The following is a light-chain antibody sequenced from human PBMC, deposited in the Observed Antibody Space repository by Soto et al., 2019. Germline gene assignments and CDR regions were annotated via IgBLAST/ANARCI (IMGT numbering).Light chain of an antibody. J-gene: IGKJ4*01. CDR3: QQRSNWPT. CDR1: QSVSSY. Sequence: EIVLTQSPATLSLCPGERATLSCRASQSVSSYLAWYQQKPGQAPRLLIYDASSRATGIPARFSGSGSGTDFTLTISSLEPEDCAVYYCQQRSNWPTFGGGTKV. CDR2: DAS. V-gene: IGKV3-11*01.